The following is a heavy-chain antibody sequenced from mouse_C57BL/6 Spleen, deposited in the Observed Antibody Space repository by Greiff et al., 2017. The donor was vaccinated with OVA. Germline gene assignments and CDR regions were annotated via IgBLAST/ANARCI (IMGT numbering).Heavy chain of an antibody. D-gene: IGHD1-2*01. CDR2: IWRGGST. Sequence: VKLQESGPGLVQPSQSLSITCTVSGFSLTSYGVHWVRQSPVKGLEWLGVIWRGGSTDYNAAFMSRLSITKDNSKSQVFFKMNSLQADDTAIYYCAKNAIRRYFDVWGTGTTVTVSS. V-gene: IGHV2-5*01. CDR3: AKNAIRRYFDV. CDR1: GFSLTSYG. J-gene: IGHJ1*03.